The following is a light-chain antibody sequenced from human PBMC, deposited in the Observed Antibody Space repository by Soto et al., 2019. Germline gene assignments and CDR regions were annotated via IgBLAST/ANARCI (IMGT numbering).Light chain of an antibody. CDR2: ERS. Sequence: QSALTQPASASGSPGQSVTISCTGSSSDVGSYNVVCWYQQHPAKPPKLMIYERSERPPGVFYRFSGSKSGNTASLTIPGVEDEDEDDSYCCYSVDGRVIFGGGTQLTVL. J-gene: IGLJ2*01. V-gene: IGLV2-14*02. CDR1: SSDVGSYNV. CDR3: CYSVDGRVI.